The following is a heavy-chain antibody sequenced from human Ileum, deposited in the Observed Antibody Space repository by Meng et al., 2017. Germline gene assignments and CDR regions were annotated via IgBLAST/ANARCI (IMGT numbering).Heavy chain of an antibody. J-gene: IGHJ4*02. CDR2: LSASGRTP. CDR1: EFTFNYFA. D-gene: IGHD2/OR15-2a*01. V-gene: IGHV3-23*01. CDR3: AKGISVIPTAFDH. Sequence: EVTLLESGGGRVPPGGSLRLSCVSSEFTFNYFAMAGVRQPPGKGLEWVASLSASGRTPEYADSVKGRFTVSRDNSKNALFLHMTNLRVADTALYSCAKGISVIPTAFDHWGQGTLVTVSS.